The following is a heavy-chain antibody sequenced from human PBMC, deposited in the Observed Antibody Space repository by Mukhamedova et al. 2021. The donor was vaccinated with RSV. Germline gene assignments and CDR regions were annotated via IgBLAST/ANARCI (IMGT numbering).Heavy chain of an antibody. D-gene: IGHD3-22*01. Sequence: IASIYYSGNIYYNPSLKSRVTISIDTSKNQFSLKLNSVTAADTAVYYCARHISVGGGGYHLEAFDIWGLGTMVTVSS. CDR3: ARHISVGGGGYHLEAFDI. J-gene: IGHJ3*02. V-gene: IGHV4-39*01. CDR2: IYYSGNI.